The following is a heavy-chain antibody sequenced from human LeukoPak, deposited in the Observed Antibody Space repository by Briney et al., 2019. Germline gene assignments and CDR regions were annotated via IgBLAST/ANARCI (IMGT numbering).Heavy chain of an antibody. V-gene: IGHV4-34*01. Sequence: PSETLSLTCAVYGGSFSGYYWSWIRQPPGKGLEWIGEINHSGSTNYNPSLKSRVTISVDTSKNQFSLKLSSVTAADTAVYYCAREGPMVRGVMPFDYWGQGTLVTVSS. D-gene: IGHD3-10*01. J-gene: IGHJ4*02. CDR1: GGSFSGYY. CDR3: AREGPMVRGVMPFDY. CDR2: INHSGST.